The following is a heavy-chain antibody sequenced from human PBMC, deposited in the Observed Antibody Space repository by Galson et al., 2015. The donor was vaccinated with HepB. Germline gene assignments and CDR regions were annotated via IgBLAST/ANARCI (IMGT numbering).Heavy chain of an antibody. Sequence: CAISGDSVSSNSVGWXWLRQSTSRGLEWLGRTYYRSSWSTDYALSLNSRITINPDTSKNHFSLTLNSVTAADTTVYYCARHGRTNADWFDPWGQGTLVTVSS. CDR3: ARHGRTNADWFDP. V-gene: IGHV6-1*01. CDR2: TYYRSSWST. D-gene: IGHD2-8*01. CDR1: GDSVSSNSVG. J-gene: IGHJ5*02.